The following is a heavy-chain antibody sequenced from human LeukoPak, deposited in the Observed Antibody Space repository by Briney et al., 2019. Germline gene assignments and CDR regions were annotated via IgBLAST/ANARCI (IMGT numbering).Heavy chain of an antibody. CDR3: ARHAGDY. CDR2: IYISGNT. V-gene: IGHV4-4*07. D-gene: IGHD1-1*01. J-gene: IGHJ4*02. Sequence: PSETLSLTCTVSGGSISDFYWSWIRQPAGKGLEWIGRIYISGNTNYNPSLKSRVTMSLDTSKNHFSLRLRSVTAADTAVHYCARHAGDYWGQGTLVTVSS. CDR1: GGSISDFY.